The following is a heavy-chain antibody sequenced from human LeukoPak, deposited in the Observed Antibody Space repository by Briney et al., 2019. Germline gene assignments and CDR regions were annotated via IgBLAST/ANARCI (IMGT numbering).Heavy chain of an antibody. V-gene: IGHV3-23*01. CDR1: GFTFSDYY. Sequence: SGGSLRLSCAASGFTFSDYYMSWIRQAPGKGLEWVSAISGSGGSTYYADSVKGRFTISRDNSKNTLYLQMNSLRAEDTAVYYCAKDLYGSGSYYNPIGYWGQGTLVTVSS. J-gene: IGHJ4*02. CDR2: ISGSGGST. CDR3: AKDLYGSGSYYNPIGY. D-gene: IGHD3-10*01.